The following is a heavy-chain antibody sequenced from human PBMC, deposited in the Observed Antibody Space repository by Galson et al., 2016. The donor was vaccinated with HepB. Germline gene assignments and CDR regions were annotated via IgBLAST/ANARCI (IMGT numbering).Heavy chain of an antibody. D-gene: IGHD6-13*01. CDR3: VQGSTEPAV. CDR1: GFTLINYA. J-gene: IGHJ6*04. Sequence: SLRLSCAASGFTLINYAMHWVRQAPGKGLEYVSTISTNGGYTNYADSVKGRFTISRDNSKNTLSLQMTGLRAEDTAVYYCVQGSTEPAVWGKGTTVIVSS. CDR2: ISTNGGYT. V-gene: IGHV3-64D*06.